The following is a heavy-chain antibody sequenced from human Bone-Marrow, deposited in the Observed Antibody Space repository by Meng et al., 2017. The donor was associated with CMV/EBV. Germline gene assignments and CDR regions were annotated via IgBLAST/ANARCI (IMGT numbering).Heavy chain of an antibody. J-gene: IGHJ4*02. V-gene: IGHV1-3*01. Sequence: QVQLVQSGAEVKKPGASGTVSCKASGYTFTSYAMHWVRQAPGQRLEWMGWINAGNGNTKYSQKLQGRVTITRDTSARTAYMELSSLRSEDTAVYYCARRRITGTTPFDYWGQGTLVTVSS. CDR3: ARRRITGTTPFDY. CDR1: GYTFTSYA. D-gene: IGHD1-7*01. CDR2: INAGNGNT.